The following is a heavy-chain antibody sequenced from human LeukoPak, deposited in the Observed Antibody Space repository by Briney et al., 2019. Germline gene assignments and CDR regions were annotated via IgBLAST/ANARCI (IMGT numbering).Heavy chain of an antibody. D-gene: IGHD2-15*01. CDR3: AREVATALDY. V-gene: IGHV4-31*03. Sequence: SQTLSLTCTVSGGSISSGGYYWSWIRQHPGKGLEWIGYIYYSGSTYYNPSLKSRVTISVDTFKNQFSLKLSSVTAADTAVYYCAREVATALDYWGQGTLVTVSS. CDR1: GGSISSGGYY. J-gene: IGHJ4*02. CDR2: IYYSGST.